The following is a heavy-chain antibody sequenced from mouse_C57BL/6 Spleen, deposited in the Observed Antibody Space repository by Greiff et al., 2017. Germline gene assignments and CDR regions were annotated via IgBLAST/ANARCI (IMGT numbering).Heavy chain of an antibody. D-gene: IGHD1-1*01. CDR1: GYTFTSYW. J-gene: IGHJ1*03. CDR2: IDPSDSYT. CDR3: ARKTVVEGWYFDV. Sequence: QVQLQQPGAELVMPGASVKLSCKASGYTFTSYWMHWVKQRPGQGLEWIGEIDPSDSYTNYNQKFKGKSTLTVDKSSSTAYMQLSSLTSEDSAGYYCARKTVVEGWYFDVWGTGTTVTVSS. V-gene: IGHV1-69*01.